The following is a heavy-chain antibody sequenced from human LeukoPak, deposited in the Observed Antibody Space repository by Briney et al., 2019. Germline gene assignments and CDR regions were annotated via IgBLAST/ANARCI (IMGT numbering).Heavy chain of an antibody. CDR3: ARRGAYDSSRHAAFDI. Sequence: ASVKVSCKASGYTFTSYYMHWVRQAPGQGLEWMGIINPSGGSTSYAQKFQGRVTMTRDMSTSTVYMELSSLRSEDTAVYYCARRGAYDSSRHAAFDIWGQGTMVTVSS. V-gene: IGHV1-46*01. J-gene: IGHJ3*02. D-gene: IGHD3-22*01. CDR2: INPSGGST. CDR1: GYTFTSYY.